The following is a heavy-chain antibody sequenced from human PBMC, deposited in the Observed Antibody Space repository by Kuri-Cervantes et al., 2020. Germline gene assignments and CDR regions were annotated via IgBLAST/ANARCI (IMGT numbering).Heavy chain of an antibody. D-gene: IGHD1-1*01. Sequence: GESLKISCADSGFTLSRYGMHWVRQAPGKGLEWVALISYDGSKKYYADSVKGRFTISRDNSKSTLCLQMNSLRAEDTAVFYCAKRTGPNDYWGQGTLVTVSS. V-gene: IGHV3-30*18. J-gene: IGHJ4*02. CDR2: ISYDGSKK. CDR1: GFTLSRYG. CDR3: AKRTGPNDY.